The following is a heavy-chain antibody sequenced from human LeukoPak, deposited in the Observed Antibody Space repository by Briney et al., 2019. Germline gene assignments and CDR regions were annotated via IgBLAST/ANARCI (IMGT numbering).Heavy chain of an antibody. CDR2: LRYDGSNK. D-gene: IGHD6-19*01. CDR3: AKGSRWFIDY. J-gene: IGHJ4*02. CDR1: GFTFSSYD. Sequence: GGSLRLSCAASGFTFSSYDMHWVRQAPGKGLEWVAFLRYDGSNKYYADSMKGRFTISRDNSKNTLYLQMNSLSAEDTAVYYCAKGSRWFIDYWGQGTLVTVSS. V-gene: IGHV3-30*02.